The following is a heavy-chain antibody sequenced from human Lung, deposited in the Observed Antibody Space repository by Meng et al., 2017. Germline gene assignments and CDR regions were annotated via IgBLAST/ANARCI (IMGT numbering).Heavy chain of an antibody. Sequence: QLQEAGAGLGKPAEALPLPCRVSGCSITTSCYYWGWIVQPPGKGLESIRSIDQSGITYYTPARKSLIAVPQDTTKSLFSLMLTPVTAAEAAVYCGARGSAWVRTGFDPWGQGTLVTVSS. D-gene: IGHD6-19*01. V-gene: IGHV4-39*01. CDR3: ARGSAWVRTGFDP. CDR1: GCSITTSCYY. J-gene: IGHJ5*02. CDR2: IDQSGIT.